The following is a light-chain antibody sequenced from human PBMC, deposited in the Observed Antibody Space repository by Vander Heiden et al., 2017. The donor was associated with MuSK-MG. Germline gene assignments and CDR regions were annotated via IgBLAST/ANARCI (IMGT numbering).Light chain of an antibody. CDR2: KAS. CDR3: QQYNSYSWT. Sequence: DIQMTQSPSPLSASVGDRVTITWRASQSISSWLAWYQQKPGKAPKLLIYKASSLESGVPSRFSGSGSGTEFTLTISSLQPDDFATYYCQQYNSYSWTFGQGTKVEIK. V-gene: IGKV1-5*03. CDR1: QSISSW. J-gene: IGKJ1*01.